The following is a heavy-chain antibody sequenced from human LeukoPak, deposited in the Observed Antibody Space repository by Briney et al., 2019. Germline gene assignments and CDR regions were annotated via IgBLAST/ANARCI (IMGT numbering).Heavy chain of an antibody. Sequence: GGSLRLSCAASGFTFSNYWMHWVRQAPGKGLVWVSRIHSDGSSTTSADSVKGRFTISRDNAENTLYLQMNSLRAEDTAVYFCARGNAHAFDIWGQGIMVTVSS. CDR3: ARGNAHAFDI. D-gene: IGHD1-1*01. CDR2: IHSDGSST. CDR1: GFTFSNYW. V-gene: IGHV3-74*01. J-gene: IGHJ3*02.